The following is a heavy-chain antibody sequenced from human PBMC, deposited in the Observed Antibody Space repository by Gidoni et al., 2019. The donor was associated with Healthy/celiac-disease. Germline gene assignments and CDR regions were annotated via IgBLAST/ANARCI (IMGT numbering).Heavy chain of an antibody. CDR2: ISSSSSTI. J-gene: IGHJ3*02. D-gene: IGHD6-13*01. CDR3: ARDRGSGSSWYPDAFDI. Sequence: EVQLVESGGGLVQPGGSLRLSCAASGFTFSSYSMTWVRQAPGKGLEWVSYISSSSSTIYYADSVKGRFTISRDNAKNSLYLQMNSLRDEDTAVYYCARDRGSGSSWYPDAFDIWGQGTMVTVSS. CDR1: GFTFSSYS. V-gene: IGHV3-48*02.